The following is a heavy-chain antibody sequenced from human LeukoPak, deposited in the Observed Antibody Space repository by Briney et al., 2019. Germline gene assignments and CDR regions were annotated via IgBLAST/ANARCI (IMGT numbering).Heavy chain of an antibody. CDR2: TYYRSKWYN. D-gene: IGHD6-19*01. Sequence: SQTLSLTCAISGDSVTSNSAAWNWIRQSPSRVLEWLGRTYYRSKWYNDYAVSVKSRITINPDASKNQYSLQLNSVTPEDTAVYYCVREAGRGWTFDYWGQGTLVTVSS. V-gene: IGHV6-1*01. CDR1: GDSVTSNSAA. J-gene: IGHJ4*02. CDR3: VREAGRGWTFDY.